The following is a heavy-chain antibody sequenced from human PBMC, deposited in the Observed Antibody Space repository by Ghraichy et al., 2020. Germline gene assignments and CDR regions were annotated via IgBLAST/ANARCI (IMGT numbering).Heavy chain of an antibody. CDR2: IRSKANSYAT. V-gene: IGHV3-73*01. CDR3: TRHGRGAAVAGTDRDY. D-gene: IGHD6-19*01. J-gene: IGHJ4*02. Sequence: GGSLRLSCAASGFTFSGSAMHWVRQASGKGLEWVGRIRSKANSYATAYAASVKGRFTISRDDSKNTAYLQMNSLKTEDTAVYYCTRHGRGAAVAGTDRDYWGQGTLVTVSS. CDR1: GFTFSGSA.